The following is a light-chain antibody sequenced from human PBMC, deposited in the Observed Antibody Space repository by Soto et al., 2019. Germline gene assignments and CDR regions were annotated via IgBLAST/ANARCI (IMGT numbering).Light chain of an antibody. V-gene: IGKV2-28*01. J-gene: IGKJ2*01. CDR2: LAY. Sequence: IVMTQSPLSLPVTPGESASISCRSSQSLLHSNGYSYLDWYLQKPGQSPQLLISLAYYRASGVRDRFSGSGSGTDFTLKISRVEADDVGLYYCMQALQTPPYTFGQGTKLEI. CDR1: QSLLHSNGYSY. CDR3: MQALQTPPYT.